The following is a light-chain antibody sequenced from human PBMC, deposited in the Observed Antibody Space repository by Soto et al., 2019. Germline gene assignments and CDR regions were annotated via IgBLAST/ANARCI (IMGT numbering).Light chain of an antibody. V-gene: IGKV3-15*01. CDR3: QQRGKWPPT. CDR1: QSVSNN. J-gene: IGKJ5*01. CDR2: GAS. Sequence: EIVMTHSPATLSVSPGERATLSCRASQSVSNNLAWYQQKPGQAPRLLIYGASTRATAIPARFSGSGSGTEFTLTISSLQSEDFAVYYCQQRGKWPPTFGQGTRLEIK.